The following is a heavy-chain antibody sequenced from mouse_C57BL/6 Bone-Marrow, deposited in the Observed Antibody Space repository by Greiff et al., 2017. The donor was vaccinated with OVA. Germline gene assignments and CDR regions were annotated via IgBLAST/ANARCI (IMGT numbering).Heavy chain of an antibody. V-gene: IGHV7-1*01. CDR3: ARDAPIYDGYYAMDY. Sequence: EVNVVESGGGLVQSGRSLRLSCATSGFTFSDFYMEWVRQAPGKGLEWIAASRNKANDYTTEYSASVKGRFIVSRDTSQSILYLQMNALRAEDTAIYYCARDAPIYDGYYAMDYWGQGTSVTVSS. CDR1: GFTFSDFY. CDR2: SRNKANDYTT. D-gene: IGHD2-3*01. J-gene: IGHJ4*01.